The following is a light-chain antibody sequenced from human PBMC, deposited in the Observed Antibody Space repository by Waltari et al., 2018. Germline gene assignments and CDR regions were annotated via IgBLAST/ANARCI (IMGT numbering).Light chain of an antibody. CDR1: QSVSSY. V-gene: IGKV3-11*01. J-gene: IGKJ1*01. CDR3: QQRSNWPRT. Sequence: ELVLTQSPATLSLSPGERATLSCRASQSVSSYLAWYQQKPGQAPRLLIYDASNRATGIPARFSGSGSGTDVTLTSSSLEPEDFAVYYCQQRSNWPRTFGQGTKVEIK. CDR2: DAS.